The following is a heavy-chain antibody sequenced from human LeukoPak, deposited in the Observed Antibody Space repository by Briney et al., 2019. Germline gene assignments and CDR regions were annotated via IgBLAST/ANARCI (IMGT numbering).Heavy chain of an antibody. Sequence: ASVKVSCKVSGYTLTELSMHWVRQAPGKGLEWMGGFDPEDGETIYAQKFQGRVTMTEDTSTDTAYMELSSLRSEDTAVYYCATDLPGLNTWALDYWGQGTLVTVSS. CDR3: ATDLPGLNTWALDY. D-gene: IGHD2-2*02. J-gene: IGHJ4*02. CDR1: GYTLTELS. V-gene: IGHV1-24*01. CDR2: FDPEDGET.